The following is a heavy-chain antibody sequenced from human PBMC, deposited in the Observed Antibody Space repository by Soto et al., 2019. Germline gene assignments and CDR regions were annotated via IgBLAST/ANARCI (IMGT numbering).Heavy chain of an antibody. CDR2: IDPSDSYT. J-gene: IGHJ6*02. D-gene: IGHD1-1*01. CDR3: ARSWNTSVYYYYGMDV. V-gene: IGHV5-10-1*01. CDR1: GYSFTSYW. Sequence: GESLKISCKGSGYSFTSYWISWVRQMPGKGLEWMGRIDPSDSYTNYSPSFQGHVTISADKSISTAYLQWSSLKASDTAMYYCARSWNTSVYYYYGMDVWGQGTTVTV.